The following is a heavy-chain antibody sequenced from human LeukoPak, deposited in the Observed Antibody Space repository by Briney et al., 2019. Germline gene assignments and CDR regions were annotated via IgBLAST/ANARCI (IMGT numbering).Heavy chain of an antibody. Sequence: ASVMVSCKASGGTFSSYAISWVRQAPGQGLEWMGGIIPIFGTANYAQKLQGRVTMTTDTSTSTAYMELRSLRSDDTAVYYCARDYDSSGYGYWYFDLWGRGTLVTVSS. J-gene: IGHJ2*01. D-gene: IGHD3-22*01. CDR2: IIPIFGTA. V-gene: IGHV1-69*05. CDR1: GGTFSSYA. CDR3: ARDYDSSGYGYWYFDL.